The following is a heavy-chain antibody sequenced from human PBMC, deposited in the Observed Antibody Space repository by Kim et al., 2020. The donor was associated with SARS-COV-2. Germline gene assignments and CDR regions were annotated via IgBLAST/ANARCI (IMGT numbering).Heavy chain of an antibody. D-gene: IGHD5-12*01. V-gene: IGHV3-48*03. J-gene: IGHJ4*02. CDR3: ASIKATHKPSPVDY. Sequence: ADYVKVRFTRARDNAKNSLYLQMNSLRAEDTAVYYCASIKATHKPSPVDYWGQGTLVTVSS.